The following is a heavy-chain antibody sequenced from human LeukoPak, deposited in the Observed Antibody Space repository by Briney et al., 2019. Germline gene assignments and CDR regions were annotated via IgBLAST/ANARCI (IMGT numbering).Heavy chain of an antibody. V-gene: IGHV1-2*02. CDR1: GYTFTGYY. CDR2: VNPDSGGT. CDR3: AREALYCTNGVCSNDYYYYMDV. Sequence: ASVKVSCTASGYTFTGYYMHWVRQAPGQGLEWMGWVNPDSGGTNYAQKFQGRVTMTRDTSISTAYMELSRLRSDDTAVYYCAREALYCTNGVCSNDYYYYMDVWGKGTTVTVSS. D-gene: IGHD2-8*01. J-gene: IGHJ6*03.